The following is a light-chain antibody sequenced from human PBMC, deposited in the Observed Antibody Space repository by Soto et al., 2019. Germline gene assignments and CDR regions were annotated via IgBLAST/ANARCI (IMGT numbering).Light chain of an antibody. V-gene: IGKV1-9*01. CDR3: QQFNSSPCT. Sequence: DIQLTQSPSFLSASVGDRLTITCRASQDIRSSLAWYQQKPGKAPNLLIYTLSTLQSGVPSRFSGSRSRPEFTLTISSLQPEDFATYYCQQFNSSPCTFGGGTKVKI. CDR1: QDIRSS. CDR2: TLS. J-gene: IGKJ4*01.